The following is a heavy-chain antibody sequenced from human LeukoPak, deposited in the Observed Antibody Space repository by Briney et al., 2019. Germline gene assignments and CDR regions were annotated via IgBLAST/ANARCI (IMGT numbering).Heavy chain of an antibody. CDR3: ARESDSGGRTDY. CDR1: GGSFSGYY. CDR2: INHSGST. D-gene: IGHD3-22*01. Sequence: SETLSLTCAVYGGSFSGYYWSWIRQPPGKGLEWIGEINHSGSTNYNPSLKSRVTISVDTSKNQFSLKLSSVTAADTAVYYYARESDSGGRTDYWGQGTLVTVSS. J-gene: IGHJ4*02. V-gene: IGHV4-34*01.